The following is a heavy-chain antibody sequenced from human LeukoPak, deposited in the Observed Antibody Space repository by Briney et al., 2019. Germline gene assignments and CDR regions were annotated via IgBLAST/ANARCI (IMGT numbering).Heavy chain of an antibody. D-gene: IGHD2-2*01. CDR1: GGSFSGYY. J-gene: IGHJ3*02. V-gene: IGHV4-34*01. CDR2: INHSGST. Sequence: SETLSLTCAVYGGSFSGYYWSWIRQPPGKGLEWIGEINHSGSTNYNPSLKSRVTISVDTSKNQFSLNLSSVTAADTAVYYCARAAGYCSSTSCYGGDAFDIWGQGTMVTVSS. CDR3: ARAAGYCSSTSCYGGDAFDI.